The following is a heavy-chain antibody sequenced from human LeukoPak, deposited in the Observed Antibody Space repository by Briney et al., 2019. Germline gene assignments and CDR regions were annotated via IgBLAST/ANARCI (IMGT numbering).Heavy chain of an antibody. CDR1: GYTFTGYQ. CDR3: ARGWGMEQWLASDF. Sequence: ASVKVSCKASGYTFTGYQMHWVRQAPGQGLEWMGRINPNSGGTNYAQKFQGRVTMTRDTSISTAYMELSSLRSDDTAVYYCARGWGMEQWLASDFWGQGTLVTVSS. D-gene: IGHD6-19*01. J-gene: IGHJ4*02. V-gene: IGHV1-2*06. CDR2: INPNSGGT.